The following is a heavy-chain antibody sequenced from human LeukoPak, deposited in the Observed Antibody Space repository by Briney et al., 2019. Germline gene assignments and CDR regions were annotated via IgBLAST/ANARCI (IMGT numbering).Heavy chain of an antibody. CDR1: GFTFSSYG. D-gene: IGHD3-22*01. CDR2: IRFDGSNK. V-gene: IGHV3-30*02. CDR3: ARDDRGYYYFDY. Sequence: PGGSLRLSCAASGFTFSSYGMHWVRQAPGKGLEWGSFIRFDGSNKYYADSVKGRFTISRDNSKNTLSLQTKSLRAENTALYYCARDDRGYYYFDYWGQGTLVPASS. J-gene: IGHJ4*02.